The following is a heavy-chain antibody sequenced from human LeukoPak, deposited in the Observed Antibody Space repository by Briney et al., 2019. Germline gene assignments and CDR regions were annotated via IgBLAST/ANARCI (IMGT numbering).Heavy chain of an antibody. Sequence: ASVKVSCKASGGTFSNYALTWVRQAPGQGLEWMGWVNPNSGGTDYAQKFQGRVTMTGDTSISTVYMDLSRLRSDDTAKYYCARDHYSSGWPFDYWGQGTLLTVSS. D-gene: IGHD6-19*01. CDR1: GGTFSNYA. J-gene: IGHJ4*02. V-gene: IGHV1-2*02. CDR3: ARDHYSSGWPFDY. CDR2: VNPNSGGT.